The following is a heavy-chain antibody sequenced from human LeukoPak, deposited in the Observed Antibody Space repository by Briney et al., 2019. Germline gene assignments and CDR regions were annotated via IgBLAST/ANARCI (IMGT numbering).Heavy chain of an antibody. D-gene: IGHD4-17*01. V-gene: IGHV4-59*12. CDR2: ILYNGRP. Sequence: PSETLSLTCTVSAGSIYTYYWSWIRQPPGRGLEWIAYILYNGRPNYNPSLKSPVTISVDTSKNQFSLRLSSVTAADTAVYYCARDLYGDYDYWGQGTLVTVSS. CDR3: ARDLYGDYDY. CDR1: AGSIYTYY. J-gene: IGHJ4*02.